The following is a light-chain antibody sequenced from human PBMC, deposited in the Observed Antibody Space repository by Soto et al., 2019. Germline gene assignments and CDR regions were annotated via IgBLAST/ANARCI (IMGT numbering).Light chain of an antibody. Sequence: EIVMTQSPATLAVSPGERATLSCRASQSISSLLTWYQQKPGQPPILLIYGASTRATGIPARFSGSGSGTEFTLTISSLQSEDFAVYYCQQYSGWPYTFGQGTKLEIK. V-gene: IGKV3-15*01. CDR3: QQYSGWPYT. J-gene: IGKJ2*01. CDR1: QSISSL. CDR2: GAS.